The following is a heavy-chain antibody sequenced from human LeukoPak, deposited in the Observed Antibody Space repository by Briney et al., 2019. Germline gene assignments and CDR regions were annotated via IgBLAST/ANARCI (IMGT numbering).Heavy chain of an antibody. CDR1: GFTFSDYY. CDR2: ISHSGSYT. D-gene: IGHD3-3*01. V-gene: IGHV3-11*03. CDR3: ASSMIGWSGGGVDV. J-gene: IGHJ6*02. Sequence: GGSLRLSCAASGFTFSDYYMSWIRQAPGKGLEWVSYISHSGSYTKYADSVKGRFTISRDNAKNSLFLQMNSLRADDTAIYYCASSMIGWSGGGVDVWGQGTTVTVSS.